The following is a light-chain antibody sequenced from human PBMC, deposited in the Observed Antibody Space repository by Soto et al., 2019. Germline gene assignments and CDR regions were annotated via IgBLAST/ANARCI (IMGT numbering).Light chain of an antibody. V-gene: IGLV2-14*01. CDR2: EVT. Sequence: QSVLAQPASVSGSPGQSITISCTGTSRDIGNYNYVSWYQHHPGKAPKLMIYEVTSRPSGVSDRFSGSKSGMTASLPISGLQPEDEADYFCASYRSANTLVVFGTGTKVTVL. CDR3: ASYRSANTLVV. CDR1: SRDIGNYNY. J-gene: IGLJ1*01.